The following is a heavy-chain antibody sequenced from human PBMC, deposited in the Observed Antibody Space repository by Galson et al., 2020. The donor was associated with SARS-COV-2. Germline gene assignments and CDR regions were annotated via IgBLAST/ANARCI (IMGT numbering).Heavy chain of an antibody. V-gene: IGHV4-34*01. D-gene: IGHD1-1*01. CDR3: ARKGWKVFYYYYGMYV. CDR2: INHSGST. J-gene: IGHJ6*02. Sequence: SETLSLTCAVYGGSLGGKYWSWIRQPPGKGLEWIGEINHSGSTNYNPSLKSRVTISVDTSKNQFSLKVSSVIAADTAVYYCARKGWKVFYYYYGMYVWGQGTTVTVSS. CDR1: GGSLGGKY.